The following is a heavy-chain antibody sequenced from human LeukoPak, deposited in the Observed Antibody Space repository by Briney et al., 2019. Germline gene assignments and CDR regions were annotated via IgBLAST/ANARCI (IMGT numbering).Heavy chain of an antibody. J-gene: IGHJ5*02. CDR3: ARDLGRISAAAIPGGS. D-gene: IGHD6-13*01. CDR2: ISSSSSYI. V-gene: IGHV3-21*01. CDR1: GFTFSSYS. Sequence: GGSLRLSCAASGFTFSSYSMNWVRQAPGKGLEWVSSISSSSSYIYYADSVKGRFTISRDNAKNSLYLQVNSLRAEDTAVYYCARDLGRISAAAIPGGSWGQGTLVTVSS.